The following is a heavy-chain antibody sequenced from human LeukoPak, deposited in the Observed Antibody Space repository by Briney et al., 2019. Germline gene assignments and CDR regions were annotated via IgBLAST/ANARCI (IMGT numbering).Heavy chain of an antibody. J-gene: IGHJ4*02. D-gene: IGHD1-1*01. CDR2: ISSSSSNI. CDR1: GFTFRTYS. CDR3: AKVRTGHYFDY. Sequence: GGSLRLSCAASGFTFRTYSMNWVRQAPGKGLEWVSGISSSSSNIYYADSLKGRFTISRDKSNNTLFLQMNSLRAEDTAVYYCAKVRTGHYFDYWGQGTLVTVSS. V-gene: IGHV3-21*04.